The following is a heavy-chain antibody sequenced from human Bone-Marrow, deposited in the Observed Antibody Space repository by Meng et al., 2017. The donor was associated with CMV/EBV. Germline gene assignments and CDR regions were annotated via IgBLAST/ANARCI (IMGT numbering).Heavy chain of an antibody. CDR1: GVTLSSSW. J-gene: IGHJ4*02. Sequence: GGSLRLSCAVSGVTLSSSWMHWVCQASEKGLEWVADIKCDGSEKYYVDSVKGRLTISRDNSKNTLYLQMNSLRAEDTAVYYCARERSSTGMDWGQGTLVTVSS. V-gene: IGHV3-52*01. CDR2: IKCDGSEK. D-gene: IGHD6-13*01. CDR3: ARERSSTGMD.